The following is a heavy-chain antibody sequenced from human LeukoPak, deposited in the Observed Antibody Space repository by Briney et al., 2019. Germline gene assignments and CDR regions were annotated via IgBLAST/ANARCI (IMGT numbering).Heavy chain of an antibody. CDR2: IYYSGST. J-gene: IGHJ5*02. CDR3: ARRRDIVGAIDWFDP. V-gene: IGHV4-59*08. D-gene: IGHD1-26*01. CDR1: GGSISSYC. Sequence: SETLSLTCTVSGGSISSYCWSWIRQPPGKGLEWIGYIYYSGSTNYNPSLKSRVTISVDTSKNQFSLKLSSVTAADTAVYYCARRRDIVGAIDWFDPWGQGTLVTVSS.